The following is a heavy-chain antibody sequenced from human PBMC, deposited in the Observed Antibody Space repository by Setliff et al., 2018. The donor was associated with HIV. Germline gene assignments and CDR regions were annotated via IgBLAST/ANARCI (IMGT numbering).Heavy chain of an antibody. CDR1: GGSISSHY. J-gene: IGHJ4*02. Sequence: SETLSLTCTVSGGSISSHYWSWIRQPPGKGLEWIGSIYYNGITNYNPSLKSRLTISIDTSKTQFSLKLSSLTAADTAVYYCARGRTGHDYWGQGTLVTVSS. CDR3: ARGRTGHDY. CDR2: IYYNGIT. V-gene: IGHV4-59*11.